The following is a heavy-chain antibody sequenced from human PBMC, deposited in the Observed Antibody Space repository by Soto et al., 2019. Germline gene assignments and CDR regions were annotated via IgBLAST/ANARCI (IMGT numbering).Heavy chain of an antibody. CDR1: GFTFSSYA. CDR2: IYSNGRT. Sequence: PGGSLRLSCAAYGFTFSSYAMSWVRQAPGKGLECIALIYSNGRTFYSDSVTGRFTISRDNSQNTVSLQMNSLSAEGTATYYCAKWLRGGSYYCDYWGQGALVTVSS. J-gene: IGHJ4*02. V-gene: IGHV3-23*05. CDR3: AKWLRGGSYYCDY. D-gene: IGHD3-10*01.